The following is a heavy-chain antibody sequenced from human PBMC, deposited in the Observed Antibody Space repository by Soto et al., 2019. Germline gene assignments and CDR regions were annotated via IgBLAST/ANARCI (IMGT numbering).Heavy chain of an antibody. CDR1: GFSFSSYE. CDR2: ISSSGSTI. D-gene: IGHD3-3*01. J-gene: IGHJ6*02. CDR3: AGQDSYYDFWSPAYYYGMDV. Sequence: SCAAAGFSFSSYEMDWVRQAPGEGLEWVSYISSSGSTIYYADSVKCRFTISRDNAKNSLYLQMNSLRAEDTAVYYCAGQDSYYDFWSPAYYYGMDVWGQGTTVTVSS. V-gene: IGHV3-48*03.